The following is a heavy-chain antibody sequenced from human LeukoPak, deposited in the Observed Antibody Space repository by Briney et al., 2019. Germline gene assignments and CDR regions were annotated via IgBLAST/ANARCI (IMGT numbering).Heavy chain of an antibody. D-gene: IGHD3-22*01. Sequence: PGGSLRLSCAASGFTFSTYSMSWVRQAPGKGLEWVSVISASGGTTYYADSVKGRFTISRDNSKNTVYLQMNSLRAEDTAMYYCAKDGIYDEGFDSWGQGTLVTVSS. V-gene: IGHV3-23*01. CDR1: GFTFSTYS. CDR2: ISASGGTT. J-gene: IGHJ4*02. CDR3: AKDGIYDEGFDS.